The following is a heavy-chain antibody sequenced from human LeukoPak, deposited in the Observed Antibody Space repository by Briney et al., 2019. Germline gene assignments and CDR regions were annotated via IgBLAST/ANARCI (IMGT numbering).Heavy chain of an antibody. CDR1: GGSISSSSYY. CDR3: ARHGEGFYYFDY. D-gene: IGHD3-10*01. CDR2: IYYSGST. Sequence: PSETLSLTCTVSGGSISSSSYYWGWIRQPPGKGLEWIGSIYYSGSTYYNPSLKGRVTISVDTSKNQFSLKLSSVTAADTAVYYCARHGEGFYYFDYWGQGTLVTVSS. J-gene: IGHJ4*02. V-gene: IGHV4-39*01.